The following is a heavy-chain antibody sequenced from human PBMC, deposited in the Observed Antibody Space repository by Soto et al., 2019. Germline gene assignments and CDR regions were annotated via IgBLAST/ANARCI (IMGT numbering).Heavy chain of an antibody. CDR2: IYWDDTK. CDR3: AHIRVTMIVGAGYFQH. J-gene: IGHJ1*01. D-gene: IGHD3-22*01. Sequence: QITFKESGPTLVTPTETLTLTCTFSGFSLSSSGVGVGWIRQPPGQALEWVALIYWDDTKRYSPSLKSGLTITKDTSRNQVVLTMTNMDPVGTATYYCAHIRVTMIVGAGYFQHWGQGTLVTVSS. V-gene: IGHV2-5*02. CDR1: GFSLSSSGVG.